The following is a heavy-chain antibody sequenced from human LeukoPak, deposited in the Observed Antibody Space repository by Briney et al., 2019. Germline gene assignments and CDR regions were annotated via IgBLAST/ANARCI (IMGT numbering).Heavy chain of an antibody. D-gene: IGHD2-15*01. J-gene: IGHJ5*02. V-gene: IGHV3-30*02. CDR3: AEGGSASHNWFDP. Sequence: GGSLRLSCAASGFTFRDYGMHWIRQAPGKGLEWVAFIRNDGSNEYYPDSVKGRFTISRDNSRSTLYLQMNSLRDEDTAVYYCAEGGSASHNWFDPWGQGTLVTVSS. CDR1: GFTFRDYG. CDR2: IRNDGSNE.